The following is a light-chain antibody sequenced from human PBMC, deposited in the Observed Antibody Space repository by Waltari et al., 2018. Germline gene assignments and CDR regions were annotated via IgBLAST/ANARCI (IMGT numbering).Light chain of an antibody. V-gene: IGKV3-20*01. J-gene: IGKJ1*01. Sequence: EIVLTQSPGTLSLSPGERATLSCRASQSVTSSYLAWYQQKPGQAPRLLIYGASSRATGIPDRFSGSGSGTDFTLTISRLELEDFAVYYCQQYGSSPPATFGQGTKVEIK. CDR1: QSVTSSY. CDR3: QQYGSSPPAT. CDR2: GAS.